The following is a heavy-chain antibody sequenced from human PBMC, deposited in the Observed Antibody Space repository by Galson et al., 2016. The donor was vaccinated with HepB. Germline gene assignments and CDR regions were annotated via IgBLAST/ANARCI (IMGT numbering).Heavy chain of an antibody. D-gene: IGHD4-17*01. Sequence: SLRLSCAASGFPFSSYAMTWVRQAPGKGLEWVSSISGSGGSTHYADSVKGRFSISRDISKNTMYLQMNSLRAEDTAVYYCAASPFGDYVRPSGVYWGQGTLVTVSS. CDR2: ISGSGGST. V-gene: IGHV3-23*01. J-gene: IGHJ4*02. CDR3: AASPFGDYVRPSGVY. CDR1: GFPFSSYA.